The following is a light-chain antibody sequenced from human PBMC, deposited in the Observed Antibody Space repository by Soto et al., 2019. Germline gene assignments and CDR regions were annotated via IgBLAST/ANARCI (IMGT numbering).Light chain of an antibody. Sequence: QSALTQPASVSGSPGQSITISCTGTSSDVGGYNYVSWYQQHPGKAPKLMIYEVNNRPSGVSNRFSGSKSGNTASLTISGLQAEDEADHYCTSFTTSSTYVFGTGTKVTVL. V-gene: IGLV2-14*01. CDR3: TSFTTSSTYV. CDR1: SSDVGGYNY. J-gene: IGLJ1*01. CDR2: EVN.